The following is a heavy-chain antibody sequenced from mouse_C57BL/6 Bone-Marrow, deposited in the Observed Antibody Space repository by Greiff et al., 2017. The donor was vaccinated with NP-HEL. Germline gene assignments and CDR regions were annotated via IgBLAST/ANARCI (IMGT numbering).Heavy chain of an antibody. V-gene: IGHV14-4*01. CDR1: GFNIKDDY. J-gene: IGHJ3*01. CDR2: IDPENGAT. CDR3: TRLGPWFAY. D-gene: IGHD4-1*01. Sequence: VQLQQSGAELVRPGASVKLSCTASGFNIKDDYMHWVKQRPEQGLEWIGWIDPENGATEYASKFQGTATITADTSSNTAYLQLSSLTSEDTAVYYCTRLGPWFAYWGQGTLVTVSA.